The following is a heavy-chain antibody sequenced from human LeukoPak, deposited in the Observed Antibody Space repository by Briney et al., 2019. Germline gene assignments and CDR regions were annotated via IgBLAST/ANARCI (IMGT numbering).Heavy chain of an antibody. CDR1: GYSFSTYW. V-gene: IGHV5-51*01. Sequence: GESLKISCKGSGYSFSTYWIGWVRQMPGKGLEWMGIIYPGDSDTRYSPSFQGQVTISADKSISAASLQWSSLKASDTAMYYCARLNDYDSSGYYYVADYWGQGTLVTVSS. CDR3: ARLNDYDSSGYYYVADY. CDR2: IYPGDSDT. J-gene: IGHJ4*02. D-gene: IGHD3-22*01.